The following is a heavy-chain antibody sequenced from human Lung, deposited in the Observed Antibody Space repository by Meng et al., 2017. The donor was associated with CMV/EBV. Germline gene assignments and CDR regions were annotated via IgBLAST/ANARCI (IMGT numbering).Heavy chain of an antibody. Sequence: EVRLLESGGGLVPPVGFLSLSCTVSVLTFSNFWMSWVRQAPGKGLEWVANIKSDGSEKYYLDSVKGRFTISRDNAKNSLYLQMSSLRVEDTALYYCRDGHYSNRWGQGTLVTVSS. V-gene: IGHV3-7*02. CDR1: VLTFSNFW. CDR3: RDGHYSNR. J-gene: IGHJ4*02. D-gene: IGHD2-8*01. CDR2: IKSDGSEK.